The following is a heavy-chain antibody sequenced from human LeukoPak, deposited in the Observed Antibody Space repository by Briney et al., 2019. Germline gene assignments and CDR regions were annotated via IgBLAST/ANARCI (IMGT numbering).Heavy chain of an antibody. V-gene: IGHV4-34*01. J-gene: IGHJ4*02. CDR3: ERDGYSYGKFDY. CDR2: INHSGST. Sequence: SETLSLTCAVYGGSFSGYYWSWIRQPPGKGLESIGEINHSGSTNYNPSLKSRVTKSVDTSKNQFSLKLSSVTAADTAVYYCERDGYSYGKFDYWGQGTLVTVSS. D-gene: IGHD5-18*01. CDR1: GGSFSGYY.